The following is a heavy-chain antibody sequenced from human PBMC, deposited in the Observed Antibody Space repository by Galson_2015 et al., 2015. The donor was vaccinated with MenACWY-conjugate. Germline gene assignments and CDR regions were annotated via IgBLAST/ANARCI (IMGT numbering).Heavy chain of an antibody. D-gene: IGHD6-13*01. V-gene: IGHV1-18*04. CDR2: ISASNGNA. CDR3: AREMGYFDH. J-gene: IGHJ4*02. Sequence: QSGAEVKKPGASVRVSCEASGLIFPNSGFNWVRQAPEQGLEWMGWISASNGNAKYAQKFQGRVTLTTDRSTNTAYLELRNLTSDDTALYYCAREMGYFDHWGQGSLVTVSS. CDR1: GLIFPNSG.